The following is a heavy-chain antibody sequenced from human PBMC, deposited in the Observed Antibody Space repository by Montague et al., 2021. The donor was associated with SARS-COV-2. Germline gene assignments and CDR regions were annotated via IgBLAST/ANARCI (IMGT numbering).Heavy chain of an antibody. CDR2: IYYSGST. D-gene: IGHD3-3*01. CDR1: GGSISGGGYY. CDR3: ARGRLTIFGVVTALDV. J-gene: IGHJ6*02. V-gene: IGHV4-31*03. Sequence: TLSLTCTVSGGSISGGGYYWSWIHQHPGKGLEWIGYIYYSGSTYYNPSLKSRVTISVDTSKNQFSLKLSSVTAADTAVYYCARGRLTIFGVVTALDVWGQGTTVTVSS.